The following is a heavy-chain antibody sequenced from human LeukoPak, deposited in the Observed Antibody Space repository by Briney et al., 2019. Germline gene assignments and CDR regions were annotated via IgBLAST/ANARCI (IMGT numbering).Heavy chain of an antibody. D-gene: IGHD1-26*01. CDR1: GGSFSAYY. V-gene: IGHV4-34*01. J-gene: IGHJ4*02. Sequence: KSSETLSLTCAVYGGSFSAYYWSWIRQPPGKGLEWIGEINHSGSTNYNPSLKSRVIISVDTSKNQFSLKLSSVTAADTAVYYCARGGRGWELLRGSQFDYWGQGTLVTVSS. CDR3: ARGGRGWELLRGSQFDY. CDR2: INHSGST.